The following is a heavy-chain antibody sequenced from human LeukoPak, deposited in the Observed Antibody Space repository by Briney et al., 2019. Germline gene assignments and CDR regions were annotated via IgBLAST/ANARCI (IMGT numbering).Heavy chain of an antibody. CDR1: GFTFSSYW. V-gene: IGHV3-7*03. Sequence: GGSLRLSCAASGFTFSSYWMNWARQAPGKGLEWVASINHNGNANYYVDSVKGRFTISKDNAKNSLYLQMSNLRAEDTAVYFCARGGGLDVWGQGATVTVSS. CDR3: ARGGGLDV. D-gene: IGHD3-16*01. J-gene: IGHJ6*02. CDR2: INHNGNAN.